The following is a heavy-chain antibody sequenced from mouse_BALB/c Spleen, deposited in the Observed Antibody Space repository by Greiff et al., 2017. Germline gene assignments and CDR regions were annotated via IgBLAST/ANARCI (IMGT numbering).Heavy chain of an antibody. V-gene: IGHV5-17*02. CDR2: ISSGSSTI. CDR3: ARQKLPLYAMDY. J-gene: IGHJ4*01. D-gene: IGHD1-1*01. Sequence: EVKLVESGGGLVQPGGSRKLSCAASGFTFSSYGMHWVRQAPEKGLEWVAYISSGSSTIYYADTVKGRFTISRDNPKNTLFLQMTSLRSEDTAMYYCARQKLPLYAMDYWGQGTSVTVSS. CDR1: GFTFSSYG.